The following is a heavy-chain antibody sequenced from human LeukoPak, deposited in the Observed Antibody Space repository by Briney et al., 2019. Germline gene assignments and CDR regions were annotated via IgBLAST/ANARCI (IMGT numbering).Heavy chain of an antibody. CDR1: GHTLTELS. J-gene: IGHJ4*02. V-gene: IGHV1-18*01. Sequence: ASVKVSCKVSGHTLTELSMHWVRQAPGQGLEWMGWISAYNGNTNYAQKLQGRVTMTTDTSTSTAYMELRSLRSDDTAVYYCARGYCSSTSCYDFDYWGQGTLVTVSS. CDR2: ISAYNGNT. D-gene: IGHD2-2*01. CDR3: ARGYCSSTSCYDFDY.